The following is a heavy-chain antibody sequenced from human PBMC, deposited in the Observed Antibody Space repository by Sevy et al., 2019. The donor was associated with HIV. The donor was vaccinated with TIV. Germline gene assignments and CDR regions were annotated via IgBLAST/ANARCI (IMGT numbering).Heavy chain of an antibody. Sequence: ASVKVSCKASGYNFINYGISWERQAPGRGLEWVGGSSPFTGSPNYPQKLQDRVTVTTDTATNTAYMELRNLRSDDTAVYYCGKCTLWVYDPTNRKCGMDVWGQGTTVTVSS. CDR1: GYNFINYG. J-gene: IGHJ6*02. CDR2: SSPFTGSP. V-gene: IGHV1-18*01. CDR3: GKCTLWVYDPTNRKCGMDV. D-gene: IGHD5-12*01.